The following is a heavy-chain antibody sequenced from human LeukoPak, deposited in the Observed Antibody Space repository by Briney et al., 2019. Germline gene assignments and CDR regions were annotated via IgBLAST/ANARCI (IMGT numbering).Heavy chain of an antibody. V-gene: IGHV4-59*08. J-gene: IGHJ2*01. CDR1: GGSISSYY. CDR2: IYHSGST. Sequence: SETLSLTCSVSGGSISSYYWTWVRQPPGKGLEWIGNIYHSGSTNYNPSLKSRVTISVDTSKNEFSLKLTSVTAADTAVYYCARLGYNDYVARYFDLWGRGTLVTVSS. CDR3: ARLGYNDYVARYFDL. D-gene: IGHD5-24*01.